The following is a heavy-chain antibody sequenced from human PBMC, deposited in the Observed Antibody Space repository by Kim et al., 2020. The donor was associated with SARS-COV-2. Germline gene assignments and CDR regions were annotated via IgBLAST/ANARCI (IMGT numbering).Heavy chain of an antibody. J-gene: IGHJ6*02. CDR3: ARLAGHNSTWFEVWELRGLYYHYGMDV. CDR2: INTNTGNP. D-gene: IGHD6-13*01. CDR1: GYTFSKYA. Sequence: ASVKVSCKSSGYTFSKYAMNWVRQAPGQGLEWMGWINTNTGNPTYAQGFTGRFVFSLDTSVNTAYLQISSLKAEDTAVYYCARLAGHNSTWFEVWELRGLYYHYGMDVWGQGTTVTVSS. V-gene: IGHV7-4-1*02.